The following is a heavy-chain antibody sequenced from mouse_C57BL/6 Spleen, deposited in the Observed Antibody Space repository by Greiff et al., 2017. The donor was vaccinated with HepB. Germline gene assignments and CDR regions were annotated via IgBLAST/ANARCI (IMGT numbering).Heavy chain of an antibody. CDR3: ARDRNYGNYDWFAY. J-gene: IGHJ3*01. CDR1: GYSITSGYY. V-gene: IGHV3-6*01. CDR2: ISYDGSN. Sequence: EVQRVESGPGLVKPSQSLSLTCSVTGYSITSGYYWNWIRQFPGNKLEWMGYISYDGSNNYNPSLKNRISITRDTSKNQFFLKLNSVTTEDTATYYCARDRNYGNYDWFAYWGQGTLVTVSA. D-gene: IGHD2-1*01.